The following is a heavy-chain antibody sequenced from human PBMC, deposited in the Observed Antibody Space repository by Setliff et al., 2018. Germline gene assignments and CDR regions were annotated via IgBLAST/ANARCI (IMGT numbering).Heavy chain of an antibody. Sequence: SETLSLTCTVSGGSISSYYWSWIRQPPGKGLEWIGYMYYSGDTNYNPSLKSRVTISLDTSKNQFSLKLSSVTAADTAVYYCAKGGGRYHSDSWGQGILVTVSS. V-gene: IGHV4-59*08. CDR1: GGSISSYY. CDR3: AKGGGRYHSDS. D-gene: IGHD1-1*01. CDR2: MYYSGDT. J-gene: IGHJ4*02.